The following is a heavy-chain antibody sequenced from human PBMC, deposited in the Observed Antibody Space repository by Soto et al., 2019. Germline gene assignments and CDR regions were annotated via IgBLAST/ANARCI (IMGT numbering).Heavy chain of an antibody. Sequence: QVQLVQSGAEVKKPGSSVKLSCKASGGPFSSYHISWVRQAPGQGLEWVGRIIPILGRANNAQHFQGRVTITADTSTNTAYMELSSLTSEDTAVYYCANVGGTTSSNWFAPWGHGTLVTVSS. D-gene: IGHD2-2*01. CDR1: GGPFSSYH. CDR3: ANVGGTTSSNWFAP. CDR2: IIPILGRA. J-gene: IGHJ5*02. V-gene: IGHV1-69*02.